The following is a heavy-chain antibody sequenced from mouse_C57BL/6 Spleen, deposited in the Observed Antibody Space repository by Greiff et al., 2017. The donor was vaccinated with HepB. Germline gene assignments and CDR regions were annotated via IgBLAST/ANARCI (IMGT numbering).Heavy chain of an antibody. D-gene: IGHD1-1*01. V-gene: IGHV5-17*01. CDR3: ARPGYYGSSYYFDY. Sequence: EVMLVESGGGLVKPGGSLKLSCAASGFTFSDYGMHWVRQAPEKGLEWVAYIRSGSSTNYYADTVKGRFTISRDNAKNTLFLQMTSLSSEDTAMYYCARPGYYGSSYYFDYWGQGTTLTVSS. J-gene: IGHJ2*01. CDR2: IRSGSSTN. CDR1: GFTFSDYG.